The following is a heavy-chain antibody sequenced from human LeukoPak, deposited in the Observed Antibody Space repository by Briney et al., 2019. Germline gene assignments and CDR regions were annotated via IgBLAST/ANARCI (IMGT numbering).Heavy chain of an antibody. CDR2: IYYTGTT. CDR3: ARAAEWLLRQDYYYYGMDV. D-gene: IGHD3-3*01. V-gene: IGHV4-59*01. CDR1: DGSISSYY. Sequence: SGTLSLTCTVSDGSISSYYWNWFRQPPGKGLEWIGHIYYTGTTHYNPSLQSRVSISIDTSKNQFSLKLRSVTAVDTAVYYCARAAEWLLRQDYYYYGMDVWGQGTTVTVSS. J-gene: IGHJ6*02.